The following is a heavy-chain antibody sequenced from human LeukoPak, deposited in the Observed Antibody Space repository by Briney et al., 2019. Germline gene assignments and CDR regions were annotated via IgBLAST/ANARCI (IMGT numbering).Heavy chain of an antibody. CDR2: INQSGST. V-gene: IGHV4-34*01. D-gene: IGHD3-9*01. CDR1: GGSFSGYY. Sequence: PSETLSLTCAVYGGSFSGYYWSWIRQPPGKGLEWIGEINQSGSTNYNPSLKSRVTISVDTSKNQFSLELSSVTAADTAVYYCARELVLTGYYIYYYYGMDVWGQGTTVTVSS. CDR3: ARELVLTGYYIYYYYGMDV. J-gene: IGHJ6*02.